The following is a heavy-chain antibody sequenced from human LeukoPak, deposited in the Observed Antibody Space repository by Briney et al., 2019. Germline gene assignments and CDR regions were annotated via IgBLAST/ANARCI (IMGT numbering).Heavy chain of an antibody. CDR3: AKGWIQFPY. V-gene: IGHV3-23*01. D-gene: IGHD5-18*01. J-gene: IGHJ4*02. CDR2: ISPSGANT. Sequence: TGGSLRLSCAASGFTFSNYAMSWVRQAPGRGLEWVSSISPSGANTYYADSVKGRFTISRDNSKNTLYLQMNSLRAEDTAVFYCAKGWIQFPYWGRGTLVTVSS. CDR1: GFTFSNYA.